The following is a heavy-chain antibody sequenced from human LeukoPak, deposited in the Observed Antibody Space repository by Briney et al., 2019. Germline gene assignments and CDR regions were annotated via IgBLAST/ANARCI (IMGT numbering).Heavy chain of an antibody. CDR2: IIPIFGTA. Sequence: SVKVSCKASGGTFSSYAISWVRQAPGQGLEWMGGIIPIFGTANYAQKFQGRVTITTDESTSTAYMELSSLRSEDTTVYYCARFDPYGSGSYHFDYWGQGTLVTVSS. V-gene: IGHV1-69*05. CDR1: GGTFSSYA. D-gene: IGHD3-10*01. CDR3: ARFDPYGSGSYHFDY. J-gene: IGHJ4*02.